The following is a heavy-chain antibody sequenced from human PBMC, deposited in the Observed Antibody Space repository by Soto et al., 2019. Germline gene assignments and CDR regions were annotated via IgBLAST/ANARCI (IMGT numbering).Heavy chain of an antibody. V-gene: IGHV3-48*02. CDR2: ISSSSSTI. CDR3: ARASGSSYLGYYYGMDV. D-gene: IGHD1-26*01. CDR1: GFTFSSYS. J-gene: IGHJ6*02. Sequence: EVQLVESGGAFVQPGGSLRLSCAASGFTFSSYSMNWVRQAPGKGLEWVSYISSSSSTIYYADSVKGRFTISRDNAKNSLYLQMNSLRDEDTAVYYCARASGSSYLGYYYGMDVWGQGTTVTVSS.